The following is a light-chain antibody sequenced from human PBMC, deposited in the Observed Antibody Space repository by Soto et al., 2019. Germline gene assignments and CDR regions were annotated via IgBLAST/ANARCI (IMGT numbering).Light chain of an antibody. CDR2: ATS. V-gene: IGKV3-15*01. CDR3: QQYGDWPLT. CDR1: QSVGNN. Sequence: EIVVTQSPATLSVSPGERATLSCRASQSVGNNFAWYQQKPGQAPRLLIFATSTRATGVPARFSGSGSGTEFTLTISSRQSEEFAVDYCQQYGDWPLTFGGGAKVEIE. J-gene: IGKJ4*01.